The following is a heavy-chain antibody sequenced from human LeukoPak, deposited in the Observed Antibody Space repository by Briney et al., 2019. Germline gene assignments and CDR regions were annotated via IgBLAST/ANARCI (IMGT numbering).Heavy chain of an antibody. CDR1: GGTFSSYA. CDR2: IIPIFGTA. D-gene: IGHD2-8*01. Sequence: ASVNVSCKASGGTFSSYAISWVGQAPGQGREWMGGIIPIFGTANYAQKFHGRVTITADESTSTAYLELSSLRSEDTAVYYCACCTKGSYYGMDVWGQGNTVTVSS. J-gene: IGHJ6*02. V-gene: IGHV1-69*01. CDR3: ACCTKGSYYGMDV.